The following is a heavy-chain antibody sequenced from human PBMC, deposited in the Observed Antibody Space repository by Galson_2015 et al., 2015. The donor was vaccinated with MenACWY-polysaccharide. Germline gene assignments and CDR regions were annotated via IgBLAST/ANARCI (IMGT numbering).Heavy chain of an antibody. CDR2: MSYSGRG. V-gene: IGHV4-61*01. J-gene: IGHJ5*02. Sequence: ETLSLTCTVSGGSVSSGTYYWSWLRQSPGKGLEWIGYMSYSGRGNYNPSLKSRVTVFLDTSKNQFSLRLTSVTAADTAMYYCAREPTYSGSFGWFDPWGQGTLVTVSS. D-gene: IGHD1-26*01. CDR3: AREPTYSGSFGWFDP. CDR1: GGSVSSGTYY.